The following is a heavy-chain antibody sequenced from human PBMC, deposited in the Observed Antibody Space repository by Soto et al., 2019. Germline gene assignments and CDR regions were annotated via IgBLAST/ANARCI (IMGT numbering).Heavy chain of an antibody. Sequence: PGGSLRLSCAASGFTFSSYGMRWVRQAPGKGLEWVAVIWYDGSNKYYADSVKGRFTISRDNSKNTLYLQMNSLRAEDTAVYYCAREALYYYDSSGPPDASDIWGQGTMVTVSS. CDR2: IWYDGSNK. J-gene: IGHJ3*02. CDR1: GFTFSSYG. CDR3: AREALYYYDSSGPPDASDI. D-gene: IGHD3-22*01. V-gene: IGHV3-33*01.